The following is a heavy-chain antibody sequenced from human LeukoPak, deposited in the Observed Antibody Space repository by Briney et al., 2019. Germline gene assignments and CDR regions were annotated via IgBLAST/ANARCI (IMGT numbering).Heavy chain of an antibody. J-gene: IGHJ4*02. CDR3: ARVGDSSGYHNPYVDN. CDR2: INSDESGT. Sequence: GGSLRLSCAASGFKFSSYWMHWVRQAPGKGLVWVSCINSDESGTNYADSVKGRFTISRDNAKNTLYLQMSTLRAEDTAVYYCARVGDSSGYHNPYVDNWGQGTLVTVSS. CDR1: GFKFSSYW. D-gene: IGHD3-22*01. V-gene: IGHV3-74*01.